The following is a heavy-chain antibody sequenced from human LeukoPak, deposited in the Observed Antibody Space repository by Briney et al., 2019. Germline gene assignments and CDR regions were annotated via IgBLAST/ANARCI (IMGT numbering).Heavy chain of an antibody. CDR3: AKGTLGYCTNGVCYPFDY. CDR2: ISGSGGST. CDR1: GFTFSSYA. Sequence: GGSLRLSCAASGFTFSSYAMSWVRQAPGKGLGSFTVISGSGGSTYYADSVKGRFTISRDNSKNTLYLQMNSLRAEDTAVYYCAKGTLGYCTNGVCYPFDYWGQGTLVTVSS. J-gene: IGHJ4*02. V-gene: IGHV3-23*01. D-gene: IGHD2-8*01.